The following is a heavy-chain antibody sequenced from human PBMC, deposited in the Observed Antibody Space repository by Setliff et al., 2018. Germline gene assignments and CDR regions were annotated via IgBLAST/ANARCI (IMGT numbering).Heavy chain of an antibody. D-gene: IGHD4-17*01. CDR1: GYTFTSYG. CDR2: ISAYNGNT. J-gene: IGHJ6*03. Sequence: ASVKVSFKASGYTFTSYGISWVRQAPGQGLEWMGWISAYNGNTNYAQKLQGRVTMTTDTSTSTAYMELRSLRSDDTAVYYCARESSGDYVPYYYYYYMDVWGKGTTVTVSS. CDR3: ARESSGDYVPYYYYYYMDV. V-gene: IGHV1-18*01.